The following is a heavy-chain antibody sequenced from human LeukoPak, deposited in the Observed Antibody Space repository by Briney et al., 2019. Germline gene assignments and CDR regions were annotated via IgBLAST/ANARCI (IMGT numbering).Heavy chain of an antibody. Sequence: AGGSLRLSCAASGFTFSSYAMSWVRQAPGKGLEWVSGISGSGGDTFYADSVKGRFTISRDNSKKALYLQMNSLRAEDTAVYYCAKLIAASYLDYWGQGTLVTVSS. CDR3: AKLIAASYLDY. D-gene: IGHD6-25*01. V-gene: IGHV3-23*01. CDR1: GFTFSSYA. J-gene: IGHJ4*02. CDR2: ISGSGGDT.